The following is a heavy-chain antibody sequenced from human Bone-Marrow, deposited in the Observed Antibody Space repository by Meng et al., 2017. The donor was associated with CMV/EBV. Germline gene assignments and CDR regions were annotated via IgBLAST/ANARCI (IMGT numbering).Heavy chain of an antibody. CDR3: ARMESGPRDYYYHGMDV. CDR2: IYYSGST. Sequence: SETLSLTCAVYGGSFSGYYWSWIRQPPGKGLEWIGYIYYSGSTNYNPSLKSRVTISVDTSKNQFSLKLSSVTAADTAVYYCARMESGPRDYYYHGMDVWGQGTTVTVSS. CDR1: GGSFSGYY. V-gene: IGHV4-59*01. J-gene: IGHJ6*02. D-gene: IGHD3-3*01.